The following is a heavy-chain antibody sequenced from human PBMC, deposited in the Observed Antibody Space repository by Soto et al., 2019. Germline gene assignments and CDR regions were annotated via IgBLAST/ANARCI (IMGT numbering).Heavy chain of an antibody. CDR1: GFTFDNYA. J-gene: IGHJ6*02. CDR2: ISWNSGSI. V-gene: IGHV3-9*01. Sequence: TGGSLRLSCAASGFTFDNYAMHWVRQAPGKGLEWVSGISWNSGSIAYADSVKGRFTISRDNAKNSLYLQMNSLRAEDTALYYCAKDIGTAYYYYGMDVWGQGTTVTVSS. CDR3: AKDIGTAYYYYGMDV. D-gene: IGHD1-1*01.